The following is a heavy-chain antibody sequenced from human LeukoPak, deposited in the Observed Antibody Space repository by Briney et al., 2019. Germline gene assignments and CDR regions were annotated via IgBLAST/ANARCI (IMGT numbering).Heavy chain of an antibody. D-gene: IGHD6-19*01. CDR2: ISGNGGSA. J-gene: IGHJ4*02. V-gene: IGHV3-23*01. Sequence: GGSLRLSCAASGFRFSSYAMNWVRQAPGKGLEWVSSISGNGGSANYADSVKGRFTISRDNSKNTLFLQMNSLRAEDTAVYYCAKWLCECRDQWGQGTLVIVSS. CDR1: GFRFSSYA. CDR3: AKWLCECRDQ.